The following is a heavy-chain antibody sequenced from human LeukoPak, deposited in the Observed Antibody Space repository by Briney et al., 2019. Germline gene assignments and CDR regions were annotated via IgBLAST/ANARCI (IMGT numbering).Heavy chain of an antibody. V-gene: IGHV3-7*01. D-gene: IGHD6-19*01. CDR1: GFTLSSYW. J-gene: IGHJ6*02. Sequence: GGSLRLSCAASGFTLSSYWMSWVRQAPGKGLEWVANIKQDGSEKYYVDSVKGRFTISRDNAKNSLYLQMNSLRAEDTAVYYCARGRHSSGWYEETYYYYYYGMDVWGQGTTVTVSS. CDR2: IKQDGSEK. CDR3: ARGRHSSGWYEETYYYYYYGMDV.